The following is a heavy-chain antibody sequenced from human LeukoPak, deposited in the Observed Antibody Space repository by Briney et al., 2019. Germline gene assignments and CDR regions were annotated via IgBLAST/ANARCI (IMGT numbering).Heavy chain of an antibody. CDR2: ILVSGGST. J-gene: IGHJ4*02. CDR1: GFSFSSFS. D-gene: IGHD1-26*01. Sequence: GGSLRLSCAASGFSFSSFSMTWVRQAPGKGLKWVSSILVSGGSTYYADSVKGRFTISRDNSKNTLYLQMSSLRAEDTAVYYCARSTYSGSSYDYWGQGTLVTVSS. V-gene: IGHV3-23*01. CDR3: ARSTYSGSSYDY.